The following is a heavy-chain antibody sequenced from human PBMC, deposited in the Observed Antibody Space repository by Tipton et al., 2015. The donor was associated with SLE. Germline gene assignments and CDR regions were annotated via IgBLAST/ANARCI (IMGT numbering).Heavy chain of an antibody. J-gene: IGHJ4*02. V-gene: IGHV4-59*08. CDR1: GASTNTKY. Sequence: LSCTVSGASTNTKYWTWIRQSPGKGLEWIGYANRNEGTKIKSSLERRVTISVDTSKNQFSLKLSSVTAADTAVYYCATQGYYDSSFDYWGQGTLVTVSS. D-gene: IGHD3-16*01. CDR2: ANRNEGT. CDR3: ATQGYYDSSFDY.